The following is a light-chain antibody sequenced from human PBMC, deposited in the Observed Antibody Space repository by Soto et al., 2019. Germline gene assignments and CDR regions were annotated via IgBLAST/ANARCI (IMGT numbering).Light chain of an antibody. CDR3: QHYGSSPGT. V-gene: IGKV3-20*01. CDR1: QSVSSNY. J-gene: IGKJ2*01. Sequence: EIVLTQSPGTLSLSPGERATLSCRASQSVSSNYLAWFQQRPGQAPRLLISGASSRATDIPDRFSGSGSGTDFTLTISRLEPEDFAVYYCQHYGSSPGTFGQGTKLEIK. CDR2: GAS.